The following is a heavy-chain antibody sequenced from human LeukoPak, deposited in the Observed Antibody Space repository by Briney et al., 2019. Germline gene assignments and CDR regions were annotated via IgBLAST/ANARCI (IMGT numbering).Heavy chain of an antibody. V-gene: IGHV4-4*07. D-gene: IGHD2-8*01. J-gene: IGHJ2*01. CDR1: GGSITTSLSSYF. CDR3: ATDNGAFGL. Sequence: SETLSLTCTVSGGSITTSLSSYFGTWIRQPAGKGLEWIGRVYHSGNSNYNPSLKSQVTMSVDTSKNQFSLKLSSVTAADTAVYYCATDNGAFGLWGRGTLVTVSS. CDR2: VYHSGNS.